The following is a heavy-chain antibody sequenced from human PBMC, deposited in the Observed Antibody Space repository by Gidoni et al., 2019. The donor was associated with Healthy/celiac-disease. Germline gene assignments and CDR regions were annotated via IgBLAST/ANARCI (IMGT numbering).Heavy chain of an antibody. CDR2: ISYEGSNK. CDR3: AKDRTPSGWNDFDY. CDR1: GFPFGSYG. Sequence: QVQLLESGGGVVQPGRSRRLSCAASGFPFGSYGMPWVRQAPGKGLEWVAVISYEGSNKYYADSVKGRFTISRDNSKNTLYLQMNSLRAEDTAVYYCAKDRTPSGWNDFDYWGQGTLVTVSS. D-gene: IGHD6-19*01. J-gene: IGHJ4*02. V-gene: IGHV3-30*18.